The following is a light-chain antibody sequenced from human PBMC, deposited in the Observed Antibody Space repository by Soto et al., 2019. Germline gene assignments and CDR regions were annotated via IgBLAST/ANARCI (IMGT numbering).Light chain of an antibody. CDR2: DAS. CDR3: QQYNSYS. CDR1: QSISSW. V-gene: IGKV1-5*01. Sequence: DIQMTQSPSTLSASVGDRVTITCRASQSISSWLAWYQQKPGKAPKLLIYDASSLESGVPSRFSGSGSGTEFTPTISSLQPDDFATYYCQQYNSYSFDQGTKLEIK. J-gene: IGKJ2*01.